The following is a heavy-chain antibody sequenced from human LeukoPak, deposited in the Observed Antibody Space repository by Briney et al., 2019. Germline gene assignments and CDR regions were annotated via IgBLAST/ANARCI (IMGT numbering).Heavy chain of an antibody. J-gene: IGHJ4*02. CDR3: ARDITGRIAAAGIWFLDY. Sequence: PGGSLRLSCAASGFTFSDYEMNWVRQAPGKGLEWVSSISSSSSYIYYADSVKGRFTISRDNAKNSLYLQMNSLRAEDTAVYYCARDITGRIAAAGIWFLDYWGQGTLVTVSS. CDR1: GFTFSDYE. V-gene: IGHV3-21*01. D-gene: IGHD6-13*01. CDR2: ISSSSSYI.